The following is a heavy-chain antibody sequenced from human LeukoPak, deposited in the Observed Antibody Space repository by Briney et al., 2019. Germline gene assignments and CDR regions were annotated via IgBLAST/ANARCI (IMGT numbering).Heavy chain of an antibody. J-gene: IGHJ4*02. Sequence: GGSLRLSCAAPGFTFSSYGMHWVRQAPGKGLEWVAFIRYDGSNKYYADSVKGRFTISRDNSKNTLYLQMNSLRAEDTAVYYCAKTPYCSGGSCYSGYFDYWGQGTLVTVSS. CDR3: AKTPYCSGGSCYSGYFDY. V-gene: IGHV3-30*02. CDR2: IRYDGSNK. CDR1: GFTFSSYG. D-gene: IGHD2-15*01.